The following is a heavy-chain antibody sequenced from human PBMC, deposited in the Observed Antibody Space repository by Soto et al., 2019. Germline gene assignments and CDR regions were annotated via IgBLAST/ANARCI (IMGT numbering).Heavy chain of an antibody. Sequence: GESLKISCKGAGYSFTSYWIGWVRQMPGKGLEWMGIIYPGDSDTRYSPSFQGQVTISADKSISTAYLQWSSLTSDDTAVYYWAMVDNYVTPTPQDVWGQGTTVTVSS. CDR2: IYPGDSDT. V-gene: IGHV5-51*01. D-gene: IGHD3-16*01. CDR3: AMVDNYVTPTPQDV. J-gene: IGHJ6*02. CDR1: GYSFTSYW.